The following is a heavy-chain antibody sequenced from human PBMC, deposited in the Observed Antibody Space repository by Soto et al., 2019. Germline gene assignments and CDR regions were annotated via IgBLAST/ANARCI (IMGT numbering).Heavy chain of an antibody. D-gene: IGHD2-2*01. CDR3: ARGKEKQYQLLDGFSVSGYYYYYYMDV. Sequence: SETLSLTCTVSGGSISSGGYYWSWIRQHPGKGLEWIGYIYYSGSTYYNPSLKSRVTISVDTSKNQFSLKLSSVTAADTAVYYCARGKEKQYQLLDGFSVSGYYYYYYMDVWGKGTTVTVSS. CDR1: GGSISSGGYY. J-gene: IGHJ6*03. V-gene: IGHV4-31*03. CDR2: IYYSGST.